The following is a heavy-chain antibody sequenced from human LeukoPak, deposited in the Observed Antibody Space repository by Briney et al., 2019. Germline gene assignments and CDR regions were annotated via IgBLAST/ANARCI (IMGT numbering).Heavy chain of an antibody. Sequence: QSGGSLRLSCAASGFTFSSYAMSWVRQAPGKGLEWVSAISGSGGSTYYADSVKGRFTISRDNSKNTLYLQMNSLRAEDTAVYYCVKGGTYYQRGYYYYGMDVWGQGTTVTVSS. CDR2: ISGSGGST. D-gene: IGHD2-2*01. J-gene: IGHJ6*02. CDR1: GFTFSSYA. V-gene: IGHV3-23*01. CDR3: VKGGTYYQRGYYYYGMDV.